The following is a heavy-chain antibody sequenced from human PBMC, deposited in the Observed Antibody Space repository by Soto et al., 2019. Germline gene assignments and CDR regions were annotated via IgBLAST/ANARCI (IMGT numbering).Heavy chain of an antibody. D-gene: IGHD3-3*01. V-gene: IGHV3-43*01. CDR2: ISWDGGST. CDR3: AKDLDLITILPIRGMDV. CDR1: GFTFDDYT. Sequence: PGGSLRLSCAASGFTFDDYTMHWVRQAPGKGLEWVSLISWDGGSTYYADSVKGRFTISRDNSKNSLYLQMNSLRTEDTALYYCAKDLDLITILPIRGMDVWGQGTTVTVSS. J-gene: IGHJ6*02.